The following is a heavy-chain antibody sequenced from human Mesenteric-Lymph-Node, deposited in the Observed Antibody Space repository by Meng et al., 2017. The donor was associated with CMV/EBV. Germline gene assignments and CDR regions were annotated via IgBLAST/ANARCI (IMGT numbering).Heavy chain of an antibody. CDR2: IYYSGST. D-gene: IGHD3-3*01. CDR1: GGSISSSSYY. Sequence: SETLSLTCTVSGGSISSSSYYWGWIRQPPGKGLEWIGSIYYSGSTYYNPSLKSRVTISVDTSKNQFSLKLSSVTAADTAVYYCARKIGSELTIFGVAATGGEEGERGGKGKMVTVSS. V-gene: IGHV4-39*01. CDR3: ARKIGSELTIFGVAATGGEEGER. J-gene: IGHJ6*04.